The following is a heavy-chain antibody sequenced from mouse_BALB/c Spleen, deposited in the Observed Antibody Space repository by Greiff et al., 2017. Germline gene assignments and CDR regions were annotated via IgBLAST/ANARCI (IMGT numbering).Heavy chain of an antibody. CDR1: GFNIKDTY. Sequence: VHVKQSGAELVKPGASVKLSCTASGFNIKDTYMHWVKQRPEQGLEWIGRIDPANGNTKYDPKFQGKATITADTSSNTAYLQLSSLTSEDTAVYYCAITTVVAYYAMDYWGQGTSVTVSS. CDR3: AITTVVAYYAMDY. D-gene: IGHD1-1*01. J-gene: IGHJ4*01. CDR2: IDPANGNT. V-gene: IGHV14-3*02.